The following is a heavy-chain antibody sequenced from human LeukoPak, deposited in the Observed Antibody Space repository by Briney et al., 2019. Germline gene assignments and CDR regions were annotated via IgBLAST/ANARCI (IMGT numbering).Heavy chain of an antibody. J-gene: IGHJ4*02. CDR2: ISSSSSYI. CDR1: GFTFSSYS. Sequence: GGSLRLSCAASGFTFSSYSMNWVRQAPGKGLEWVSSISSSSSYIYYADSVKGRFTISRDNAKNSLYLQMNSLRAEDTAVYYCARDLNLWFGDQGFDYWGQGTLVTVSS. D-gene: IGHD3-10*01. V-gene: IGHV3-21*01. CDR3: ARDLNLWFGDQGFDY.